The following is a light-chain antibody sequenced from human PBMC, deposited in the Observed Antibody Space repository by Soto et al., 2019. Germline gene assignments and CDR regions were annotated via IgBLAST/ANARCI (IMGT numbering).Light chain of an antibody. Sequence: EIIMTQSPATLSVSPGEGATLSCRTSHSISTNLAWYQHKRGQSPRLLVYGASTRATGVPARFSGSGSGAEFTLSISSLQSEDFATYYCQQCNNSPWTFGQGTKVEIK. V-gene: IGKV3-15*01. J-gene: IGKJ1*01. CDR2: GAS. CDR3: QQCNNSPWT. CDR1: HSISTN.